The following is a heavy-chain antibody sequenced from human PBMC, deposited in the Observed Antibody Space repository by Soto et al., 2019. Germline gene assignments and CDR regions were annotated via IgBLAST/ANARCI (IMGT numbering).Heavy chain of an antibody. Sequence: EMQLLESGGGLVQAGGSLRLSCAASGFTVSSYALNWVRQAPGKGMECVSGISASTYYADSVKGRFTNSRDTSKNTLYLQMNSLRAEDTAIYFCAIRMYSTRWYYLDYWGQGTLVTVSS. J-gene: IGHJ4*02. CDR3: AIRMYSTRWYYLDY. V-gene: IGHV3-23*01. CDR1: GFTVSSYA. CDR2: ISAST. D-gene: IGHD6-13*01.